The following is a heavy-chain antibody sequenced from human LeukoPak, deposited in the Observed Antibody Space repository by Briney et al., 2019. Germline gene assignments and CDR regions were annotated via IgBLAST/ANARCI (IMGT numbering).Heavy chain of an antibody. CDR3: AKDGLRFLEWLTSYYFDY. Sequence: PGGSLRLSCAASGFTFSSYAMSWVRQAPGKGLEWVSAISGSGGSTYYADSVKGRFTISRDNSKNTLYLQMNSLRAEDTAVYYCAKDGLRFLEWLTSYYFDYWGQGTLVTVSS. CDR1: GFTFSSYA. V-gene: IGHV3-23*01. CDR2: ISGSGGST. J-gene: IGHJ4*02. D-gene: IGHD3-3*01.